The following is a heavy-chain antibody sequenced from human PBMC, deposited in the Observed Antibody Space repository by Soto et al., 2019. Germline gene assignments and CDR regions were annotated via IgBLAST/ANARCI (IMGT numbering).Heavy chain of an antibody. D-gene: IGHD4-4*01. Sequence: GGSLRLSCAASGFTFSSYWMHWVRQAPGKGLVWVSRINSDGSSTSYADSVKGRFTISRDNAKNTLYLQMNSLRAEDTAVYYCAYTVTTTPFDFWGQGTLVTVSS. CDR1: GFTFSSYW. CDR3: AYTVTTTPFDF. CDR2: INSDGSST. V-gene: IGHV3-74*01. J-gene: IGHJ4*02.